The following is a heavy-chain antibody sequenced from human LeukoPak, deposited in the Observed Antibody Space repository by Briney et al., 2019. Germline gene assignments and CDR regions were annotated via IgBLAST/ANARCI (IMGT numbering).Heavy chain of an antibody. CDR1: GFTFSSYA. V-gene: IGHV3-23*01. CDR3: AKAAGDFDWLLGTYFDY. CDR2: IGGSGDAT. D-gene: IGHD3-9*01. Sequence: AGGSLRLSCAASGFTFSSYAMSWVRQAPGKGLEWVSTIGGSGDATYYADSVKGRFTISRDNSKNTLYLQMNSLRAEDTAVYYCAKAAGDFDWLLGTYFDYWGQGTLVTVSS. J-gene: IGHJ4*02.